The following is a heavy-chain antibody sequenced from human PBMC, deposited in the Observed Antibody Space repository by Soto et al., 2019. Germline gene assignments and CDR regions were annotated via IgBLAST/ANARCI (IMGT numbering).Heavy chain of an antibody. CDR3: ARDYFPQVGVVIIPVWFDP. Sequence: VKVSCKASGYTFTSYGISWVRQAPGQGLEWMGWISAYNGNTNYAQKLQGRVTMTTDTSTSTAYMELRSLRSDDTAVYYCARDYFPQVGVVIIPVWFDPWGQLTLVTVSP. J-gene: IGHJ5*02. CDR1: GYTFTSYG. D-gene: IGHD3-3*01. CDR2: ISAYNGNT. V-gene: IGHV1-18*04.